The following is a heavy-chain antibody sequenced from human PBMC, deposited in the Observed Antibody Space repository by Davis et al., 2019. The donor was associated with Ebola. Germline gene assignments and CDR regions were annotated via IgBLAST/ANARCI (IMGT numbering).Heavy chain of an antibody. V-gene: IGHV4-59*01. CDR3: ARGSHYEDFDY. D-gene: IGHD3-3*01. CDR1: GGSISSYY. J-gene: IGHJ4*02. CDR2: IYYSGST. Sequence: MPGGSLRLSCTVSGGSISSYYWSWIRQPPGKGLEWIGYIYYSGSTNYNPSLKSRVTISVDTSKNQFSLKLSSVTAADTAVYYCARGSHYEDFDYWGQGTLVTVSS.